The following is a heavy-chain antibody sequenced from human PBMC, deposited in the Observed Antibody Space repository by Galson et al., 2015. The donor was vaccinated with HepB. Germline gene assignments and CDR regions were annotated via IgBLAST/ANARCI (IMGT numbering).Heavy chain of an antibody. CDR1: GFTFSNAW. J-gene: IGHJ4*02. CDR2: IKSETDGGTT. D-gene: IGHD3-22*01. V-gene: IGHV3-15*01. Sequence: SLRLSCAASGFTFSNAWMSWVRQAPGKGLEWVGRIKSETDGGTTDYAAPVKGRFTISRDDSKNTLYLQMNSLKTEDTAVYYCTTDLVVGYYYDSSPLDYWGQGTLVTVSS. CDR3: TTDLVVGYYYDSSPLDY.